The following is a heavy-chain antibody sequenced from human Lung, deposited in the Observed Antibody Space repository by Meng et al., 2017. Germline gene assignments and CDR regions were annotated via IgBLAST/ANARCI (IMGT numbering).Heavy chain of an antibody. CDR3: AKDSIAVAGGGWFDP. J-gene: IGHJ5*02. CDR1: GFTFSTYA. V-gene: IGHV3-23*01. Sequence: GGSLRLSCAASGFTFSTYAMSWVRQAPGKGLEWVSTISGSGFTTYYADSVKGRFTISRDNSKNTLYLQMNSLRAEDTAVYYCAKDSIAVAGGGWFDPWGQGTLVTVSS. D-gene: IGHD6-19*01. CDR2: ISGSGFTT.